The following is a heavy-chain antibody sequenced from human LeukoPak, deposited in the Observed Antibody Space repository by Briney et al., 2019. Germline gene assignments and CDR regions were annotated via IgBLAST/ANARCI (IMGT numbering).Heavy chain of an antibody. D-gene: IGHD2-21*01. J-gene: IGHJ3*02. CDR1: GGSISSGGYY. V-gene: IGHV4-31*03. Sequence: PSQTLSLTCTVSGGSISSGGYYWSWIRQHPGKGLEWIGYIYYSGSTYYNPSLKSRVTISVDTSKNQFSLKLSSVTAADTAVYYCARDGRDSPKHDAFDIWGQGAMVTVSS. CDR3: ARDGRDSPKHDAFDI. CDR2: IYYSGST.